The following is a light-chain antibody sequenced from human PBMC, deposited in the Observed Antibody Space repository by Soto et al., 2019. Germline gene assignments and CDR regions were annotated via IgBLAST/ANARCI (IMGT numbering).Light chain of an antibody. J-gene: IGKJ4*01. Sequence: EIVLTQSPDTLSLSPGERATLSCRASQSVRSNYLAWYQQKPGQAPRFLIYDASSRATGIPDRFSGSGSGTDFTLTISRLEPEDFAVYYCQQYGSSPLTFGGGTKVXXK. CDR1: QSVRSNY. CDR2: DAS. V-gene: IGKV3-20*01. CDR3: QQYGSSPLT.